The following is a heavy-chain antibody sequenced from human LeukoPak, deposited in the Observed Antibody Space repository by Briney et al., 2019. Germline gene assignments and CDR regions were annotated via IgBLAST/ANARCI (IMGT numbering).Heavy chain of an antibody. CDR2: ISGSGGST. J-gene: IGHJ3*02. Sequence: GGSLRLSCAASGFTFSSYAMSWVRQAPGKGLEWVSAISGSGGSTYYADSVKGRFTISRDNSKNTLYLQMNSLRAEDTAVYYCARSSGWYRDAFDIWGQGTMVTVSS. D-gene: IGHD6-19*01. V-gene: IGHV3-23*01. CDR3: ARSSGWYRDAFDI. CDR1: GFTFSSYA.